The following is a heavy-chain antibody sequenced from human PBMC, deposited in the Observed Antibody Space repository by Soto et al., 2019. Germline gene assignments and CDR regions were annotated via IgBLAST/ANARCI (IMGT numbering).Heavy chain of an antibody. J-gene: IGHJ3*02. Sequence: ASVKVSCKASGYTFSSYYIHWVRQAPGQGLEWMGIINPSGGSTTYAQKFQGRVTMTRDTSTSTVYMELSSLRSEDTAVYYCTRAPSYGAFDIWGQGTMVTVSS. CDR3: TRAPSYGAFDI. D-gene: IGHD4-17*01. CDR2: INPSGGST. V-gene: IGHV1-46*03. CDR1: GYTFSSYY.